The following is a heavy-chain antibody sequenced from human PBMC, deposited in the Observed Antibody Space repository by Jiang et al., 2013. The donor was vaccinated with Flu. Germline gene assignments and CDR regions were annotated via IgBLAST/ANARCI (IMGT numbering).Heavy chain of an antibody. CDR1: GYTFTSYG. CDR2: ISAYNGNT. CDR3: ARVLKYSSSPGYYYYGMDV. V-gene: IGHV1-18*01. D-gene: IGHD6-6*01. J-gene: IGHJ6*02. Sequence: SGAEVKKPGASVKVSCKASGYTFTSYGISWVRQAPGQGLEWMGWISAYNGNTNYAQKLQGRVTMTTDTSTSTAYMELRSLRSDDTAVYYCARVLKYSSSPGYYYYGMDVWGQGTTVTVSS.